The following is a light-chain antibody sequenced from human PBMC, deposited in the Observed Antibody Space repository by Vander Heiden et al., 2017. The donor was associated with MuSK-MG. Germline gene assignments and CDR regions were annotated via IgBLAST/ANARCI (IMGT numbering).Light chain of an antibody. V-gene: IGKV4-1*01. Sequence: DIVMTQFPDSLAVSLGERATIDCKSSQNLLYSSNNKNYLAWYQQKPGQPPRLLMYWASTRESGVPDRFTGSGSGTDFTLTISSLQAEDVAVYYCQQYYGTPLTFGPGTKVHVK. J-gene: IGKJ3*01. CDR3: QQYYGTPLT. CDR1: QNLLYSSNNKNY. CDR2: WAS.